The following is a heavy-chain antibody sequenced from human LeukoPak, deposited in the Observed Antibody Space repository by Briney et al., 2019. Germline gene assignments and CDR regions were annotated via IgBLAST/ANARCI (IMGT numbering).Heavy chain of an antibody. CDR3: ARRSGWYWAVNDY. CDR1: GFTFSSYW. V-gene: IGHV3-7*05. CDR2: IKQDGDEK. J-gene: IGHJ4*02. D-gene: IGHD6-19*01. Sequence: GGSLRLSCAASGFTFSSYWMSWVRQAPGKGPEWVSNIKQDGDEKYYVDSVKGRFTISRDNAKNSLYLQMNSLRAEDTAVYYCARRSGWYWAVNDYWGEEAQVTDSS.